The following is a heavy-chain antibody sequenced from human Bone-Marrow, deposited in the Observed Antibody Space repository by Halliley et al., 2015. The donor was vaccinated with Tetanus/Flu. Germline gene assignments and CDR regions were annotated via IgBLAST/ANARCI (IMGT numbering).Heavy chain of an antibody. Sequence: KGLEWVANIRQDGSEDYYVDSGKGRFTISRDNAKNSLYLQMNSLRAEDSAVYYCARGDRNFDSWGQGTLVTVSS. CDR3: ARGDRNFDS. J-gene: IGHJ4*02. V-gene: IGHV3-7*04. CDR2: IRQDGSED.